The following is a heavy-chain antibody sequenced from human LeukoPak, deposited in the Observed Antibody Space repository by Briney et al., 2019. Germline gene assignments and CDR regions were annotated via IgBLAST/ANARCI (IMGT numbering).Heavy chain of an antibody. V-gene: IGHV3-7*01. CDR2: IKQDGSEK. Sequence: GGSLRLSCAASGFTFTNYWMSWVRQAPGKGLKWVANIKQDGSEKFYVDSVKGRFTISRDNAKNSLYLQVHSLRAEDTAVYYCARIYSGSGSYYFDYWGQGTLVTVSS. CDR3: ARIYSGSGSYYFDY. J-gene: IGHJ4*02. D-gene: IGHD3-10*01. CDR1: GFTFTNYW.